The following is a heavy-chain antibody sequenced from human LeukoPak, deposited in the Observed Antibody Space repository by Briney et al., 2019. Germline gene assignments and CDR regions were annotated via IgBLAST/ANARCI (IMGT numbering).Heavy chain of an antibody. CDR1: EFTVGTNY. V-gene: IGHV3-30*18. D-gene: IGHD3-22*01. CDR3: AKEYYDSSGYYYAFDI. CDR2: ISYDGSNK. Sequence: GGSLRLSCAASEFTVGTNYMSWVRQAPGKGLEWVAVISYDGSNKYYADSVKGRFTISRDNSKNTLYLQMNSLRAEDTAVYYCAKEYYDSSGYYYAFDIWGQGTMVTVSS. J-gene: IGHJ3*02.